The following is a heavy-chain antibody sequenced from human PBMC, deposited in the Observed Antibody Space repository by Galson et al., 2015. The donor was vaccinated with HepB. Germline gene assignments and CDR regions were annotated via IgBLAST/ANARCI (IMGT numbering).Heavy chain of an antibody. D-gene: IGHD3-16*01. J-gene: IGHJ3*02. CDR2: ISYDGSNK. CDR3: ASQQGWGDDAFDI. Sequence: SLRLSCAASGFTFSSYAMHWVRQAPGKGLEWVAVISYDGSNKYYADSVKGRFTISRDNSKNTLYLQMNSLRAEDTAVYYCASQQGWGDDAFDIWGQGTMVTVSS. CDR1: GFTFSSYA. V-gene: IGHV3-30-3*01.